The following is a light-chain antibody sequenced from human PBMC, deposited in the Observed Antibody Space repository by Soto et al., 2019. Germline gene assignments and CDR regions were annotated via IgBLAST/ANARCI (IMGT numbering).Light chain of an antibody. CDR2: EVN. J-gene: IGLJ1*01. CDR3: FSCAASRASYV. V-gene: IGLV2-23*02. CDR1: SSDVGSYNL. Sequence: QSAMTQPASVSGSPGQSITISCTGTSSDVGSYNLVSWYQQHPGKAPKLMIYEVNKRPSGVSYRFSGSKSGNTASLTISGLQAEDEADYYCFSCAASRASYVFGTGTKLTVL.